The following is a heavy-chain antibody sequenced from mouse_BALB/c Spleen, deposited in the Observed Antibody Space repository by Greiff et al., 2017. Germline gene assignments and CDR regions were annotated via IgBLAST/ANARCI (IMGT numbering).Heavy chain of an antibody. CDR1: GFTFSSYG. CDR3: ARHVGDGSGPFAY. D-gene: IGHD1-1*01. J-gene: IGHJ3*01. V-gene: IGHV5-6*01. Sequence: VQLKESGGDLVKPGGSLKLSCAASGFTFSSYGMSWVRQTPDKRLEWVATISSGGSYTYYPDSVKGRFTISRDNAKNTLYLQMSSLKSEDTAMYYCARHVGDGSGPFAYWGQGTLVTVSA. CDR2: ISSGGSYT.